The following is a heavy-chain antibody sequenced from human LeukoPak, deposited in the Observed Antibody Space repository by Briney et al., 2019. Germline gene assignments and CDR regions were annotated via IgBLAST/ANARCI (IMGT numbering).Heavy chain of an antibody. J-gene: IGHJ4*02. CDR2: IYYSGST. Sequence: SETLSLACTVSGGSVSSGSYYWSWIRQPPGKGLEWIGFIYYSGSTNYNPSLKSRVTISVDTSKNQFSLKLSSVTAADTAVYYCARVGVTSGPQIDYWGQGTLVTVSS. CDR3: ARVGVTSGPQIDY. V-gene: IGHV4-61*01. D-gene: IGHD2-21*02. CDR1: GGSVSSGSYY.